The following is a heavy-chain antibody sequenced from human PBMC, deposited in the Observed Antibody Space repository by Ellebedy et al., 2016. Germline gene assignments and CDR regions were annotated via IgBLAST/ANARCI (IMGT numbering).Heavy chain of an antibody. Sequence: SETLSLTXTVPGDSISTYYWSWLRQPPGKGLKWIGLIYNSGTSDYNASLKSRVTMSVDTSKNQFSLKLSSVTAADTALYYCARTTYSGTYYYFDNWGQGTLVTVSS. CDR3: ARTTYSGTYYYFDN. D-gene: IGHD1-26*01. J-gene: IGHJ4*02. V-gene: IGHV4-59*01. CDR1: GDSISTYY. CDR2: IYNSGTS.